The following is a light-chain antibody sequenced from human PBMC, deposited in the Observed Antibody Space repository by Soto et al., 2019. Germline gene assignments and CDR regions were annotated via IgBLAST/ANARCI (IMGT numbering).Light chain of an antibody. CDR1: QSLGSN. Sequence: EIVMTQSPATLSVSPWERATLSCRASQSLGSNLAWYQKKPGQAPRLLIYAASTRATGIPARFSGSGSGTDFTLTISSLEPEDFAVYYCQQRSNFTFGQGTRLEIK. CDR2: AAS. CDR3: QQRSNFT. J-gene: IGKJ5*01. V-gene: IGKV3-15*01.